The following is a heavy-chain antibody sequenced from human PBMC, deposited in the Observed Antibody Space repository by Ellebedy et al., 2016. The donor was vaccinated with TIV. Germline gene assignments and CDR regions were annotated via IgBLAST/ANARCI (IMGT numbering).Heavy chain of an antibody. Sequence: SETLSLTCTVSGGSVSSGSYYWSWIRQPPGKGLEWIGYIYYSGSTNYNPSLKSQVTISVDTSKNQFSLKLSSVTAADTAVYYCARGYSGSYYLPPNAEYFQHWGQGTLVTVSS. D-gene: IGHD1-26*01. CDR2: IYYSGST. CDR3: ARGYSGSYYLPPNAEYFQH. J-gene: IGHJ1*01. CDR1: GGSVSSGSYY. V-gene: IGHV4-61*01.